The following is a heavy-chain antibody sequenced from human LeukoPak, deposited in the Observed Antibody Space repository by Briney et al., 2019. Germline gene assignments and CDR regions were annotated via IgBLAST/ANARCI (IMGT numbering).Heavy chain of an antibody. Sequence: ASVKVSCKASGYTFTTYAMHWVRQAPGQRLEWMGWINGDNGNTKYSQKFQGRATITRDTSAYTAYMELRSLSSADTAVYFCARAPYDILTGYSLNWFDPWGQGTLVTVSS. CDR2: INGDNGNT. J-gene: IGHJ5*02. D-gene: IGHD3-9*01. V-gene: IGHV1-3*01. CDR1: GYTFTTYA. CDR3: ARAPYDILTGYSLNWFDP.